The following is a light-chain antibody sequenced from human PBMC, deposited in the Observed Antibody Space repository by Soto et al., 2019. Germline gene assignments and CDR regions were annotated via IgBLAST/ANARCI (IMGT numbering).Light chain of an antibody. V-gene: IGKV1-33*01. CDR3: QHYDNLPLT. CDR1: HNIYNY. Sequence: DIQMTQSPSSLSASVGDRVTIACQASHNIYNYLNWYHQKTGKAPRLLIFDASNLERGVTSRFSGSGSSTHLSLTISNLQPEDVGTYFCQHYDNLPLTFGGGTKVDIK. CDR2: DAS. J-gene: IGKJ4*01.